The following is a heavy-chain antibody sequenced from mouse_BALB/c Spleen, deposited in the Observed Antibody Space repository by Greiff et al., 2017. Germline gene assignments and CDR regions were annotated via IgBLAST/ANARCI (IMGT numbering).Heavy chain of an antibody. CDR1: GYSFTGYY. Sequence: LVKTGASVKISCKASGYSFTGYYMHWVKQSHGKSLEWIGYISCYNGATSYNQKFKGKATFTVDTSSSTAYMQFNSLTSEDSAVYYCARPAYYRYDGYWYFDVWGAGTTVTVSA. D-gene: IGHD2-14*01. J-gene: IGHJ1*01. CDR3: ARPAYYRYDGYWYFDV. V-gene: IGHV1S34*01. CDR2: ISCYNGAT.